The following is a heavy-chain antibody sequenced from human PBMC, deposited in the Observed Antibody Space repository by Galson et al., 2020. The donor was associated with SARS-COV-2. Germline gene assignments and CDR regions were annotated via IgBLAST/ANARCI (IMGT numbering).Heavy chain of an antibody. CDR2: IYYSGST. CDR1: GGSISSYY. CDR3: ARGTFTAVAEPYYYYDGMDV. J-gene: IGHJ6*02. D-gene: IGHD6-19*01. V-gene: IGHV4-59*01. Sequence: ETSETLSLTCTVSGGSISSYYWSWIRQPPGKGLEWIGYIYYSGSTNYNPSLKSRVTISVDTSKNQFSLKLSSVTAADTAVYYCARGTFTAVAEPYYYYDGMDVWGQGTTVTVSS.